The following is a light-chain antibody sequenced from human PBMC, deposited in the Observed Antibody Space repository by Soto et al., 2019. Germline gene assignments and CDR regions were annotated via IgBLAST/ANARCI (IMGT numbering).Light chain of an antibody. CDR2: AAS. CDR1: QDISSF. J-gene: IGKJ4*01. CDR3: QQLNSYPLT. V-gene: IGKV1-9*01. Sequence: DIQLTQSPSFLSASVGDRVTLTCRASQDISSFLAWYQQKPGKAPKLLIYAASTLQSGVPSRFSGSGSGTEFTLTISSLQPEDFATYYCQQLNSYPLTFGGGTKV.